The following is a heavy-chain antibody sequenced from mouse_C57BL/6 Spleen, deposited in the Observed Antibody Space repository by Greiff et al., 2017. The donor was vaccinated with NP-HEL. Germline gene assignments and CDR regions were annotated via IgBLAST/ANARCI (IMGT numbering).Heavy chain of an antibody. D-gene: IGHD1-1*01. J-gene: IGHJ3*01. V-gene: IGHV1-81*01. CDR2: IYPRSCNT. CDR1: GYTFTSYG. CDR3: AREGYGSTSFAY. Sequence: VQLQQSGAELARPGASVKLSCKASGYTFTSYGISWVKQRTGQGLEWIGEIYPRSCNTYYNEKFKGKATLTADKSSSTAYMELRSLTSEDSAVYFCAREGYGSTSFAYWGQGTLVTVSA.